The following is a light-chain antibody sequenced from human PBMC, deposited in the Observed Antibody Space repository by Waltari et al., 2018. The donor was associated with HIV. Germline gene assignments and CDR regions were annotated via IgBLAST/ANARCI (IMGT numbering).Light chain of an antibody. V-gene: IGLV1-44*01. CDR2: NID. Sequence: QSVVTQPPSASGTPGQRVTMSCSGSASNIGGNTVNWYQHLPQTAPTLLIYNIDERPSGGPDRFMGSKAGTSASLDSSGLQSEDEADYYCATWDDGLSGWVFGGGTKLTVL. CDR3: ATWDDGLSGWV. J-gene: IGLJ3*02. CDR1: ASNIGGNT.